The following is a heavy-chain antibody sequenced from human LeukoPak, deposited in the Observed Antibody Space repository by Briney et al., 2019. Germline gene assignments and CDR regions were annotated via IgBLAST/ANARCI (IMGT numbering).Heavy chain of an antibody. CDR1: GFTFSSYW. Sequence: PGGSLRLSCAASGFTFSSYWMHWVRQAPGKGLVWVSRINSDGSSTSYADSVKGRFTISRDNAKNTLYLQMNSLRAEDTAVYYCARDREVRGVIGWFDPWGQGTLVTVSS. V-gene: IGHV3-74*01. J-gene: IGHJ5*02. CDR3: ARDREVRGVIGWFDP. D-gene: IGHD3-10*01. CDR2: INSDGSST.